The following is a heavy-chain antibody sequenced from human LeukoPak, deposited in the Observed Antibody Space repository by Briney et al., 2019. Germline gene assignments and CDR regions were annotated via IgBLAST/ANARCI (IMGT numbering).Heavy chain of an antibody. D-gene: IGHD4-17*01. J-gene: IGHJ5*02. CDR3: AREGLGYGDYNWFDP. Sequence: PGGSLRLSCAASGFTFSSYSMNWVRQAPGKGLEWVSYISSSSSTIYYADSVKGRFTISRDNSKNTLYLQMNSLRAEDTAVYYCAREGLGYGDYNWFDPWGQGTLVTVSS. CDR2: ISSSSSTI. V-gene: IGHV3-48*01. CDR1: GFTFSSYS.